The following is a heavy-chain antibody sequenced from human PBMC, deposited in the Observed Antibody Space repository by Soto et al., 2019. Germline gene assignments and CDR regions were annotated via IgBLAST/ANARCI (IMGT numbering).Heavy chain of an antibody. J-gene: IGHJ6*03. D-gene: IGHD3-10*01. V-gene: IGHV3-23*01. CDR2: ISGSGGST. CDR1: GFTFSSYA. CDR3: AKAMVRGVDYYYMDV. Sequence: GGSLRLSCAASGFTFSSYATSWVRQAPGKGLEWVSAISGSGGSTYYADSVKGRFTISRDNSKNTLYLQMNSLRAEDTAVYYCAKAMVRGVDYYYMDVWGKGTTVTVSS.